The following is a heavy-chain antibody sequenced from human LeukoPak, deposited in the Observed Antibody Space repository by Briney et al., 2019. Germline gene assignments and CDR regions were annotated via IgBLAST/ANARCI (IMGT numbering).Heavy chain of an antibody. V-gene: IGHV3-7*03. CDR1: GVTFSSYW. J-gene: IGHJ6*04. D-gene: IGHD3-10*01. Sequence: GGSLRLSCAASGVTFSSYWMTWVRQAPGTGLEWVASIKQDGTEGNYVDSVRGRFTISRDNAKNPLFLQMGGLRAEDTAVYYCASHYGSGHGYYYYGMDVWGKGTTVIVSP. CDR2: IKQDGTEG. CDR3: ASHYGSGHGYYYYGMDV.